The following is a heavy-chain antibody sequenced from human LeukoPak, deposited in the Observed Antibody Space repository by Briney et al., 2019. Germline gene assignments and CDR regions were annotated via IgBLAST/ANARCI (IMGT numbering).Heavy chain of an antibody. D-gene: IGHD2-15*01. CDR1: GFTFSSYA. CDR2: ISTSGGST. Sequence: PGGSLRLSCAASGFTFSSYAMSWVRQTPGKGLEWVSGISTSGGSTYYADSVKGRFTISRDNSKNTLYLQMNSLRAEDTAVYYCARGRYCSGGSCRYSFEYFQHWGQGTLVTVSS. CDR3: ARGRYCSGGSCRYSFEYFQH. J-gene: IGHJ1*01. V-gene: IGHV3-23*01.